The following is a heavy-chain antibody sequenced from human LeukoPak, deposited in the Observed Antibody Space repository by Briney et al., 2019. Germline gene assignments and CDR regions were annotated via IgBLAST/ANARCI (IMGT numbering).Heavy chain of an antibody. J-gene: IGHJ4*02. CDR1: GFTFSSYS. D-gene: IGHD3-9*01. CDR2: ISSSSSYI. V-gene: IGHV3-21*01. CDR3: ARGSNDILTGLGDGDY. Sequence: GGSLRLSCAASGFTFSSYSMNWVRQAPGKGLEWVSSISSSSSYIYYADSVKGRFTISRDNAKNSLYLQMNSLRAEDTAVYYCARGSNDILTGLGDGDYWGQGTLVTVSS.